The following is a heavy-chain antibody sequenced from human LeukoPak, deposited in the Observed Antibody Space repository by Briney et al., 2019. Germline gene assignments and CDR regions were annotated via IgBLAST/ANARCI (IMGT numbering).Heavy chain of an antibody. V-gene: IGHV3-48*03. CDR1: GFTFSSYE. CDR3: ARDFGAYYVFGAFDI. J-gene: IGHJ3*02. CDR2: ISNSGSTI. Sequence: GGSLRLSCAASGFTFSSYEMNWVRQAPGKGREWVSYISNSGSTIYYADSVKGRFAISRDSAKNSLYLQMNSLRAEDTAVYYCARDFGAYYVFGAFDIWGQGTMVTVSS. D-gene: IGHD3-3*01.